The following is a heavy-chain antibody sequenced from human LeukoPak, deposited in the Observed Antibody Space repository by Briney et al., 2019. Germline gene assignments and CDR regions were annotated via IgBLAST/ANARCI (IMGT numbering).Heavy chain of an antibody. CDR1: GGSISSYY. J-gene: IGHJ6*03. V-gene: IGHV4-4*07. CDR2: IYTSGST. D-gene: IGHD5-12*01. CDR3: ARVGVATHYYYYYMDV. Sequence: PSETLSLTCTVSGGSISSYYWSWIRQPAGKGLEWIGRIYTSGSTNYNPSLKSRVTISVDTSKNQFSLKLSSVTAADTAVYYCARVGVATHYYYYYMDVWGKGTTVTVSS.